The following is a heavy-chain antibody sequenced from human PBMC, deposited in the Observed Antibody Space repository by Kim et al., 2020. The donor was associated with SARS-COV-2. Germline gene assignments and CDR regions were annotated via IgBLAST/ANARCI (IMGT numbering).Heavy chain of an antibody. Sequence: SETLSLTCSVSGGSISSSGNYWSWIRQHPAKGLEWIGSIYYSGSTYYNPSLRSRVTISVHTSKNQFSLQLTSVTAADTAVYYCARGTTTDFWG. CDR1: GGSISSSGNY. CDR3: ARGTTTDF. CDR2: IYYSGST. D-gene: IGHD4-17*01. V-gene: IGHV4-31*03. J-gene: IGHJ3*01.